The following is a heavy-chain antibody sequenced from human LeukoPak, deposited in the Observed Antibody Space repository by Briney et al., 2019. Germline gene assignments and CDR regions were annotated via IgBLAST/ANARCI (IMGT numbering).Heavy chain of an antibody. D-gene: IGHD3-3*01. V-gene: IGHV3-23*01. CDR3: AKDIRFLEWYFDY. Sequence: PGGSLRLSCAASGFTFTSYSMNWVRQAPGKGLEWVSTISGGGGSTYYADSVKGRFTISRDNSKNTLYLQMNSLRAEDTAVYYCAKDIRFLEWYFDYWGQGTLVTVSS. CDR2: ISGGGGST. CDR1: GFTFTSYS. J-gene: IGHJ4*02.